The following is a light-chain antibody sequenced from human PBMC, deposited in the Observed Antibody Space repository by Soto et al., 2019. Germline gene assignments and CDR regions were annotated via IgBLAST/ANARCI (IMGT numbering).Light chain of an antibody. CDR3: QQASRCPST. CDR2: PPS. J-gene: IGKJ5*01. Sequence: DIQMTQFPSSVSASVGDRVTITCRASQGISSWLAWYQQKPGKAPKLLIYPPSSLQRGVPSTFSGSGYGTVFTITISSLRPKGFATYYCQQASRCPSTFGQGTRLQIK. CDR1: QGISSW. V-gene: IGKV1D-12*01.